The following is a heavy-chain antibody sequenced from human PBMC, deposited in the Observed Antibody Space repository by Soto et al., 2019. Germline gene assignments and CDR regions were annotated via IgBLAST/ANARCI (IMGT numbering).Heavy chain of an antibody. Sequence: EQLVESGGGLVQPGRSLRLSCVASGFTFRSFGMHWVRQAPGKGLEWVATITHDGNKEYYADSVKGRFTVSRDNSRDTIYLEMNSVRADDAAVYYCAKDMGPSPRPPDSLDIWGQGTVVTVSS. D-gene: IGHD3-10*01. J-gene: IGHJ3*02. V-gene: IGHV3-30*18. CDR1: GFTFRSFG. CDR2: ITHDGNKE. CDR3: AKDMGPSPRPPDSLDI.